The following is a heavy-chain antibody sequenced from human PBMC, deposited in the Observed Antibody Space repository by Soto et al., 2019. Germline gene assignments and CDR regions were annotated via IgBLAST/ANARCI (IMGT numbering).Heavy chain of an antibody. CDR1: GGSISSSSYY. D-gene: IGHD3-10*01. V-gene: IGHV4-39*01. CDR2: IYYSGST. Sequence: SETLSLTCTVSGGSISSSSYYWGWIRQPPGKGLEWIGSIYYSGSTYYNPSLKSRVTISVDTSKNQFSLKLSSVTAADTAVYYCATLWFGEGNYCGQGTLVTVSS. CDR3: ATLWFGEGNY. J-gene: IGHJ4*02.